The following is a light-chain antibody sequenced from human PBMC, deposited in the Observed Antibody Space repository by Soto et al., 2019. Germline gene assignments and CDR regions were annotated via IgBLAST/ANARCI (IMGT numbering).Light chain of an antibody. CDR1: SSDVGGHNY. CDR2: EVS. CDR3: SSYTSSSTDV. V-gene: IGLV2-14*01. Sequence: QSALTQPASVSGSPGQSITISCTGTSSDVGGHNYVSWYQQHPGRAPKLMIYEVSNRPSGVSNRFSGSKSGNTASLTMSGLQPEDEADYYCSSYTSSSTDVFGTGTKGTVL. J-gene: IGLJ1*01.